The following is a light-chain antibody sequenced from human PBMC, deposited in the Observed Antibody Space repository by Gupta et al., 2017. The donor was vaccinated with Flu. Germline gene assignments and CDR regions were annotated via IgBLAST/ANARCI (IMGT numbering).Light chain of an antibody. CDR3: QQYGSSPLT. V-gene: IGKV3-20*01. Sequence: IVLTQSPGTLSLSPGERATLSCRASQSVSSSYLAWYQQKPGQAPRRLIYGASSRATGIPDRFSGSGSGTDFTLTISRLEPEDFAVHYCQQYGSSPLTFGGGTKVEIK. CDR2: GAS. CDR1: QSVSSSY. J-gene: IGKJ4*01.